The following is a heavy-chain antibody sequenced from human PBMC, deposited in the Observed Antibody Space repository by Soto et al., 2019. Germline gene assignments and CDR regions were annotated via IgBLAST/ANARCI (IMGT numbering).Heavy chain of an antibody. D-gene: IGHD3-9*01. Sequence: QVQLVQSGAEVKKPGASVKVSCKASGYTFTGYYMNWVRQAPGQGLDWMGWIHPHSGGTNYAQKFQGWVTMTRDTSISIAYMEVSRLRSDDTSVYYCARYEPYYYSWTGSYYYYGMDVWGQGTTVTVS. J-gene: IGHJ6*02. V-gene: IGHV1-2*04. CDR2: IHPHSGGT. CDR3: ARYEPYYYSWTGSYYYYGMDV. CDR1: GYTFTGYY.